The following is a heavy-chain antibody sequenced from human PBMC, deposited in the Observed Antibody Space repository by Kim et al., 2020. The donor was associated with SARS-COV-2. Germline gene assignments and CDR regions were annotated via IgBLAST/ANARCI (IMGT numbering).Heavy chain of an antibody. J-gene: IGHJ6*02. V-gene: IGHV3-21*01. CDR3: ARAMGTYYYGMDV. Sequence: GGSLRLSCAASGFTFSSYSMNWVRQAPGKGLEWVSSISSSSSYIYYADSVKGRFTISRDNAKNSLYLQMNSLRAEDTAVYYCARAMGTYYYGMDVWGQGTTVTVSS. CDR1: GFTFSSYS. D-gene: IGHD7-27*01. CDR2: ISSSSSYI.